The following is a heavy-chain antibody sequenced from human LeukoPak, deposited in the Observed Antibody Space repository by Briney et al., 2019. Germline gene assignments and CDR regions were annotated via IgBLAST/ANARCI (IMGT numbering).Heavy chain of an antibody. CDR2: IYPGDSDT. J-gene: IGHJ4*02. CDR1: GYSFTSYW. Sequence: GESLKISCKGSGYSFTSYWIGWVRQMPGKGLEWMGIIYPGDSDTRYSPSFQGQVTISADKSISTAYLQWSSLKASDTAMYYCARRTFYDSSGYYYFDYWSQGTLVTVSS. D-gene: IGHD3-22*01. CDR3: ARRTFYDSSGYYYFDY. V-gene: IGHV5-51*01.